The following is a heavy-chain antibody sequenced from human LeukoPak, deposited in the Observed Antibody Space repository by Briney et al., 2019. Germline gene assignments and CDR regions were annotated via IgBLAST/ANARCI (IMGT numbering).Heavy chain of an antibody. CDR2: ISGSGGST. CDR1: GFTFSSYA. Sequence: GGSLRLSCAASGFTFSSYAMGWVRQAPGKGLEWVSAISGSGGSTYYADSVKGRFTISRDNSKNTLYLQMNSLRAEDTAVYYCAKVPHYGDYVIWGQGTMVTVSS. V-gene: IGHV3-23*01. J-gene: IGHJ3*02. D-gene: IGHD4-17*01. CDR3: AKVPHYGDYVI.